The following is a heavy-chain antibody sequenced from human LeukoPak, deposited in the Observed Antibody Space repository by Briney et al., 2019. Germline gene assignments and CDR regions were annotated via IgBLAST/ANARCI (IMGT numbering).Heavy chain of an antibody. D-gene: IGHD2-2*01. Sequence: GGSLRLSCAASGFTFRSYAMHWVRLAPGKGLEWVSATTGGGDRTYYADSVKGRFTISRDNSKNTLYLQMNSLRADDTAVYYCAKDRATLVVPASSPTNWFDPWGQGTLVTVSS. CDR3: AKDRATLVVPASSPTNWFDP. J-gene: IGHJ5*02. CDR1: GFTFRSYA. V-gene: IGHV3-23*01. CDR2: TTGGGDRT.